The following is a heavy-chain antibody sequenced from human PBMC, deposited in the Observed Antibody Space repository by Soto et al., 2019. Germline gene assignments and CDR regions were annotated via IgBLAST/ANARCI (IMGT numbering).Heavy chain of an antibody. D-gene: IGHD2-15*01. CDR3: ARVWDYCSGGSCYPVFAY. CDR2: IYYSGST. V-gene: IGHV4-30-4*01. Sequence: PSETLSLTCTVSGGSISSGDYYWSWIRQPPGKGLEWIGYIYYSGSTYYNPSLKSRVTISVDTSKNQFSLKLSSVTAADTAVYYCARVWDYCSGGSCYPVFAYWGQGTLVTVS. J-gene: IGHJ4*02. CDR1: GGSISSGDYY.